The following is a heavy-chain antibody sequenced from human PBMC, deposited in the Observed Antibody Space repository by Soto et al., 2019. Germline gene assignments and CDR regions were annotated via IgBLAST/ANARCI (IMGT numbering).Heavy chain of an antibody. CDR3: VRRGPSIAAAGSGDYFDY. CDR1: GGTFSSYA. V-gene: IGHV1-69*01. CDR2: IIPIFGTA. D-gene: IGHD6-13*01. Sequence: QVQLVQSGAEVKKPGSSVKVSCKASGGTFSSYAISWVRQAPGQGLEWMGGIIPIFGTANYAQKFQGRVTITADESTSTAYMELSSLRSEDTAVYYCVRRGPSIAAAGSGDYFDYWGQGTLVTVSS. J-gene: IGHJ4*02.